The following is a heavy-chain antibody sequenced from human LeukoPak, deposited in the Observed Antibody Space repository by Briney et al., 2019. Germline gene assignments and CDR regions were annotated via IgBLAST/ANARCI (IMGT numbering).Heavy chain of an antibody. CDR1: DYTFTSEG. CDR2: ISAYNGNT. J-gene: IGHJ4*02. CDR3: ARDRGVGY. V-gene: IGHV1-18*01. Sequence: RASVKVSCKASDYTFTSEGISWVRQAPGKGLEWMGWISAYNGNTNYAQKLQGRVTMTTDTSTSTAYMELRSLISDDTAVYDCARDRGVGYWGQGTLVSVS. D-gene: IGHD3-10*01.